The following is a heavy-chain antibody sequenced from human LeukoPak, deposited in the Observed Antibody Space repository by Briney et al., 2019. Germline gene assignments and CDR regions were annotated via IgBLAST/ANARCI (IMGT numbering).Heavy chain of an antibody. V-gene: IGHV4-34*01. Sequence: KSSETLSLTCDVYGDSFSGYYWTWIRQTPEKGLEWIGEIIHNGSRSVNPSLESRVTISVDTSKNQFSLKLTSVTAADTPVYYCVRGFCRGDSCYSAEYFQHWGQGTLVTVSS. CDR1: GDSFSGYY. J-gene: IGHJ1*01. D-gene: IGHD2-15*01. CDR3: VRGFCRGDSCYSAEYFQH. CDR2: IIHNGSR.